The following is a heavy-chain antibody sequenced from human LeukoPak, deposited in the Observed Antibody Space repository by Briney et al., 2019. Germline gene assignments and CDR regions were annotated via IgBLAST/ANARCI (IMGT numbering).Heavy chain of an antibody. CDR1: GGSFSGYY. Sequence: PSETLSLTCAVYGGSFSGYYWSWIRQPPGKGLEWIGEINHSGSTNYNPSLKSRVTISVDTSKNQFSLKLSSVTAADTAVYYCARRPPFGIVVNWFDPWRQGTLVTVSS. D-gene: IGHD3-22*01. V-gene: IGHV4-34*01. CDR3: ARRPPFGIVVNWFDP. J-gene: IGHJ5*02. CDR2: INHSGST.